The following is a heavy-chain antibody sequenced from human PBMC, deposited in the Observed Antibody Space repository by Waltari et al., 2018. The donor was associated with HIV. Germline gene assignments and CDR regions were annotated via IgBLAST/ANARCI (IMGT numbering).Heavy chain of an antibody. D-gene: IGHD3-10*01. V-gene: IGHV3-53*01. CDR2: IYPDDPT. Sequence: AESGGRLIQPGGSLGLSCTASNFSVSDKHVTWIRQTPGGAVGWVAVIYPDDPTHYADSVSGRFTISRAKSRTTVLLLMNGLFVDDTATYFCATGVRYYGPWGQGTRVTVSS. CDR3: ATGVRYYGP. CDR1: NFSVSDKH. J-gene: IGHJ5*02.